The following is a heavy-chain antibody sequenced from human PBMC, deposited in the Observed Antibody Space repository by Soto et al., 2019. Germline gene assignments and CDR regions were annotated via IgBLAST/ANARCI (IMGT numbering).Heavy chain of an antibody. CDR2: IIPIFGTA. D-gene: IGHD3-10*01. Sequence: QVQLVQSGAEVKKPGSSVKVSCKASGGTFSSYAISWVRQAPGQGLEWMGGIIPIFGTANYAQKFQGRVTITADESTRTAYMERSSLRSEDTAVYYCAREGGSGNYRYYAMDVWGQGTTVTVSS. CDR1: GGTFSSYA. V-gene: IGHV1-69*12. J-gene: IGHJ6*02. CDR3: AREGGSGNYRYYAMDV.